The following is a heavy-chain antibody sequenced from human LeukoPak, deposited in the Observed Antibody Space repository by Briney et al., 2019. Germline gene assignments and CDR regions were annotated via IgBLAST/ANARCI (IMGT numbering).Heavy chain of an antibody. Sequence: YPGRSLRLSCTVSGFTFGDYAMSWFRQAPGKGLEWVGFIRSKAYGGTTEYAASVKGRFTISRDDSKSVAYLQTNSLKTEDTAVYYCTREGSYGYYYFDDYWGQGTLVTVSS. V-gene: IGHV3-49*03. CDR3: TREGSYGYYYFDDY. D-gene: IGHD3-22*01. CDR2: IRSKAYGGTT. J-gene: IGHJ4*02. CDR1: GFTFGDYA.